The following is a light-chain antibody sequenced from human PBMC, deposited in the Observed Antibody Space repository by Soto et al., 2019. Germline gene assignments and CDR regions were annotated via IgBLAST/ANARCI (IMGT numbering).Light chain of an antibody. CDR2: NAS. Sequence: EIVLTQSPATLSLSPGERATLSCRASQSVGRDYLGWYQQKPGQAPRLVIYNASNRASGIPDRFSGSGSGTDFTLTIGRLEPEDFAVYYCQQYGDSQWTFGQGTKVDI. CDR1: QSVGRDY. CDR3: QQYGDSQWT. J-gene: IGKJ1*01. V-gene: IGKV3-20*01.